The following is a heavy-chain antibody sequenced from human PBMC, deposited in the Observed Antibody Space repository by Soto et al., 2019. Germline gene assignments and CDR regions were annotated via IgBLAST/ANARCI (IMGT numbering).Heavy chain of an antibody. CDR1: GFTFSSYG. CDR2: ISYDGSNK. D-gene: IGHD3-10*01. CDR3: AKSVWFGESHPHYYYYGMDV. Sequence: GGSLRLSCAASGFTFSSYGMHWVRQAPGKGLEWVAVISYDGSNKYYADSVKGRFTISRDNSKNTLYLQMNSLRAEDTAVYYCAKSVWFGESHPHYYYYGMDVWGQGTTVTVSS. V-gene: IGHV3-30*18. J-gene: IGHJ6*02.